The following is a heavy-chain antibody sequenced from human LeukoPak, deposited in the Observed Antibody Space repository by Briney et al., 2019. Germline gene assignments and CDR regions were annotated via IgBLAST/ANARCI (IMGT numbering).Heavy chain of an antibody. CDR1: GFTFSSYG. J-gene: IGHJ4*02. CDR2: IRYDGSNK. D-gene: IGHD1-1*01. CDR3: AKRANWNDGTFDY. V-gene: IGHV3-30*02. Sequence: GGSLRLSCAASGFTFSSYGMHWVRQAPGKGLEWVAFIRYDGSNKYYADSVKGRFTISRDNSKSTLYLHVNSLRPEDTAVYYCAKRANWNDGTFDYWGLGTLVTVSS.